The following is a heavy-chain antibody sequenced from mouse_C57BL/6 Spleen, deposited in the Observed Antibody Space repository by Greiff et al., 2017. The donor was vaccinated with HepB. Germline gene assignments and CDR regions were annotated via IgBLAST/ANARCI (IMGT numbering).Heavy chain of an antibody. CDR1: GYTFTDYN. CDR3: AKTEGTYDYEAMDY. J-gene: IGHJ4*01. D-gene: IGHD2-4*01. CDR2: INPNNGGT. Sequence: EVQLQQSGPELVKPGASVKMSCKASGYTFTDYNMHWVKQSHGKSLEWIGYINPNNGGTSYNQKFKGKATLTVNKSSSTAYMELRSLTSEDSAVYYCAKTEGTYDYEAMDYWGQGTSVTVSS. V-gene: IGHV1-22*01.